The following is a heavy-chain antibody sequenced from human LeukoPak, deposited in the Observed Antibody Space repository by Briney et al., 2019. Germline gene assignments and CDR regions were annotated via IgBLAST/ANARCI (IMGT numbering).Heavy chain of an antibody. V-gene: IGHV1-69*02. D-gene: IGHD2-15*01. CDR2: IITILGIA. Sequence: SVKVSCKASGGTFSSYTISWVRQAPGQGLEWMGRIITILGIANYAQKFQGRVTITADKSTSTAYMELSSLRSEDTAVYYCALRTPFDYWGQGTLVTASS. J-gene: IGHJ4*02. CDR1: GGTFSSYT. CDR3: ALRTPFDY.